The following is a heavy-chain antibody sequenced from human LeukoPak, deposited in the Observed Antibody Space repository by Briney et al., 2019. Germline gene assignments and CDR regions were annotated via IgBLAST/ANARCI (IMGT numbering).Heavy chain of an antibody. Sequence: GGSLRLSCAASGFTFSSYNMNWVRQAPGRGLEWLSYISPDGSSTTYADSVRGRFTISRDNAKNTLYLQMNSLRAEDTAVYFCATAWSYWGQGTLVTVSS. V-gene: IGHV3-74*03. CDR3: ATAWSY. CDR2: ISPDGSST. CDR1: GFTFSSYN. J-gene: IGHJ4*02. D-gene: IGHD2-21*02.